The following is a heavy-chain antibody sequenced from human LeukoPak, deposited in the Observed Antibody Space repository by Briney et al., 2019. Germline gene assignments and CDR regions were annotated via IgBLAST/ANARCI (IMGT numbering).Heavy chain of an antibody. CDR1: GFTFSSHV. J-gene: IGHJ5*02. CDR3: VPSSAWFLNWFDP. CDR2: VSYDGSDK. D-gene: IGHD6-19*01. V-gene: IGHV3-30*07. Sequence: PGGSLRLSWAASGFTFSSHVKHWVRPAPGEGLEWVAVVSYDGSDKYYADSVKGRFTISRDNSKNTLYLQINNLRAEDTAVYYCVPSSAWFLNWFDPWGQGTLVTVSS.